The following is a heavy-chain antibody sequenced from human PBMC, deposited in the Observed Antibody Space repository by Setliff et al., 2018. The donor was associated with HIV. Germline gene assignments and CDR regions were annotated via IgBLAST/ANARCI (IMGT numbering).Heavy chain of an antibody. D-gene: IGHD3-3*01. V-gene: IGHV4-59*01. CDR1: GGSFSGYY. CDR2: IYIYNSGST. J-gene: IGHJ4*02. CDR3: ARGVNFDY. Sequence: LCLTCSVSGGSFSGYYWSWIRQPPGKGLEWTGYIYIYNSGSTNYNPSLTSRVTISVDTSRNQFSLKLTSVTAADTAIYYCARGVNFDYWGQGTQVTVSS.